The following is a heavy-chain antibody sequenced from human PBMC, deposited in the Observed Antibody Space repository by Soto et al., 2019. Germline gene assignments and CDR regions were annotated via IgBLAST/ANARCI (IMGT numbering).Heavy chain of an antibody. J-gene: IGHJ4*01. CDR3: ARVVLVGATPDYFDH. CDR1: GFSVSRNF. CDR2: LYSGGTT. Sequence: EVQLVESGGSFIQPGGSLRLSCAVSGFSVSRNFMSWIRQAPGKGLEWVSILYSGGTTYYTGSVEGRFTISGDDSKNTVYLQMKRLRVEDTATYFCARVVLVGATPDYFDHWGQGSLVTVSS. V-gene: IGHV3-53*01. D-gene: IGHD1-26*01.